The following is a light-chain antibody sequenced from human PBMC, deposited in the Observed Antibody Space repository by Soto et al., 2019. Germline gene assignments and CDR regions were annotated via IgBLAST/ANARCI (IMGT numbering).Light chain of an antibody. Sequence: IQMTQSPSTLSSSGGDIVTISCRTCQSISRWLAWYQQKPGEAPNLLIYDASTLESGVPSRFSGSGSGTDFTLTISSLQPDDVATYYCQNYNSYIIIFGGGTKVDIK. CDR3: QNYNSYIII. CDR1: QSISRW. J-gene: IGKJ4*01. V-gene: IGKV1-5*01. CDR2: DAS.